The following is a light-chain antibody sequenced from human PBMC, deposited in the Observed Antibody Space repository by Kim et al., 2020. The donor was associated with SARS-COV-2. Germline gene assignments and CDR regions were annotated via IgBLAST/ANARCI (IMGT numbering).Light chain of an antibody. CDR2: RNN. Sequence: ELTQPPSASGTPGQRVTISCSGSSSNIGSNYVYWYQQLPGTAPKLLIYRNNQRPSGVPDRFSGSKSGTSASLAISGPRSEDEADYYCAAWDDSLSGRVFGGGTQLTV. J-gene: IGLJ3*02. V-gene: IGLV1-47*01. CDR1: SSNIGSNY. CDR3: AAWDDSLSGRV.